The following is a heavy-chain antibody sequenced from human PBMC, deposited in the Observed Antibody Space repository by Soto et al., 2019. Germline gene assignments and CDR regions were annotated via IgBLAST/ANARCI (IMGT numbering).Heavy chain of an antibody. J-gene: IGHJ6*02. D-gene: IGHD5-12*01. V-gene: IGHV1-18*01. CDR3: AREGVAPYYYYGMDV. CDR2: ISSYNGDT. CDR1: GYTFTRSG. Sequence: QVQLVQSGAEVKKPGASVKVSCKASGYTFTRSGISWVRQAPGQGPEWMGWISSYNGDTNYAQTFQGRVTMPTDTSTSTAYMELRSLRSEDTAVYYCAREGVAPYYYYGMDVWGQGTPVTFSS.